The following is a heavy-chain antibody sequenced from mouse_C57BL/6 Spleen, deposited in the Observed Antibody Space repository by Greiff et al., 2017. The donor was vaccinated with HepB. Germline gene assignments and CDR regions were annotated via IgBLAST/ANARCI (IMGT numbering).Heavy chain of an antibody. CDR2: IDPSDSET. D-gene: IGHD1-1*02. CDR3: ARPVLSLRGDYFDY. Sequence: QVQLQQPGAELVRPGSSVKLSCKASGYTFTSYWMHWVKQRPIQGLEWIGNIDPSDSETHYNQKFKDKATLTVDKSSSTAYMQLSRLTSEDAAVYYWARPVLSLRGDYFDYGGQGTTLTVAS. V-gene: IGHV1-52*01. J-gene: IGHJ2*01. CDR1: GYTFTSYW.